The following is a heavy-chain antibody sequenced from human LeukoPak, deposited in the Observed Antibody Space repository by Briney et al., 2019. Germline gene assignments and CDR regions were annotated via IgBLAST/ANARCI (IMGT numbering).Heavy chain of an antibody. V-gene: IGHV1-8*02. CDR2: MNPNSGNT. Sequence: ASVKVSCKASGYTFTSYGISWVRQAPGQGLEWMGWMNPNSGNTGYAQKFQGRVTMTRNTSISTAYMELSSLRSEDTAVYYCARAAKWPRRFDYWGQGTLVTVSS. CDR3: ARAAKWPRRFDY. D-gene: IGHD5-12*01. CDR1: GYTFTSYG. J-gene: IGHJ4*02.